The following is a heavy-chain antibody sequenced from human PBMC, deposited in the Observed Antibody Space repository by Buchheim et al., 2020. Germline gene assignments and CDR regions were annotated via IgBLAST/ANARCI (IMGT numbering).Heavy chain of an antibody. CDR2: ISYDGSNK. CDR1: GFTFSSYA. CDR3: ARLSSSWYFDY. V-gene: IGHV3-30-3*01. D-gene: IGHD6-13*01. J-gene: IGHJ4*02. Sequence: VQLLQSGGGLVQPGGSLRLSCAASGFTFSSYAMHWVRQAPGKGLEWVAVISYDGSNKYYADSVKGRFTISRDNSKNTLYLQMNSLRAEDTALYYCARLSSSWYFDYWGQGTL.